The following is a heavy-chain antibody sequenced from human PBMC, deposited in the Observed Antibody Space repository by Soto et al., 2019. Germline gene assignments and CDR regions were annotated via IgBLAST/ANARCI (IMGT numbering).Heavy chain of an antibody. V-gene: IGHV4-59*01. Sequence: SETLSLTCTVSGGSISSYYWNWIRQPPGKGLEWIGNIHYNGNTKYSPSLKSRVTMSVGTSKNHFSLKLISVTTADTAVYFCAREGNLGRWIQPLDSWGQGTLVTGSS. CDR3: AREGNLGRWIQPLDS. J-gene: IGHJ5*01. CDR1: GGSISSYY. D-gene: IGHD2-2*03. CDR2: IHYNGNT.